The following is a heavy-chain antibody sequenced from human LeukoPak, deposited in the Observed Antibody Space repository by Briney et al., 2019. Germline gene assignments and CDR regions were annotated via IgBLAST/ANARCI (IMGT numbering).Heavy chain of an antibody. CDR2: ISGSGGST. D-gene: IGHD1-26*01. V-gene: IGHV3-23*01. Sequence: QAGGSLRLSCAASGFTFSSYAMSWVRQAPGKGLEWVSAISGSGGSTYYADSVKGRFTISRDNSKNTLYLQMNSLRAEDTAVYYCARDSRGELLKGAFDIWGQGTMVTVSS. CDR1: GFTFSSYA. J-gene: IGHJ3*02. CDR3: ARDSRGELLKGAFDI.